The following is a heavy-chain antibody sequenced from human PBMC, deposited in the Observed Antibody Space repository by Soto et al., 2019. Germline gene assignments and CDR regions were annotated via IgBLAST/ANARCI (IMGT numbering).Heavy chain of an antibody. CDR3: ARDAQNYYGSGSHYYYYYYMDV. CDR2: IWYDGSNK. Sequence: QVQLVESGGGVVQPGRSLRLSCAASGFTFSSYGMHWVRQAPGKGLEWVAVIWYDGSNKYYADSVKGRFTISRDNSKNTLYLQMNSLRAEDTAVYYCARDAQNYYGSGSHYYYYYYMDVWGKGTTVTVSS. D-gene: IGHD3-10*01. CDR1: GFTFSSYG. V-gene: IGHV3-33*01. J-gene: IGHJ6*03.